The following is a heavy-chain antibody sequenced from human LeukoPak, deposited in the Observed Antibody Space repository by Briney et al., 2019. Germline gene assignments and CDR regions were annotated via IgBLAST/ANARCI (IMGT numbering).Heavy chain of an antibody. Sequence: ASVKVSCKASGYTFTGYYMHWVRQAPGQGLEWMGWINPNSGGTNYAQKFQGRVTMTRDTSISTAYMELSRLRSDDTAVYYCARDRRYYGSGSYDYWGQGTLVTVSS. V-gene: IGHV1-2*02. CDR2: INPNSGGT. D-gene: IGHD3-10*01. CDR1: GYTFTGYY. CDR3: ARDRRYYGSGSYDY. J-gene: IGHJ4*02.